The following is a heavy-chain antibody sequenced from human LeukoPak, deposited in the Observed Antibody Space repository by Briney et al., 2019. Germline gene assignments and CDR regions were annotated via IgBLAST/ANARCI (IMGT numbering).Heavy chain of an antibody. CDR3: AKDSGDSGSYPDYFDY. CDR2: ISGSGDNT. J-gene: IGHJ4*02. CDR1: GFTFSSYA. Sequence: GGSLRLSCAASGFTFSSYAMSWVRQAPGKGLEWVSAISGSGDNTNYADSVKGRFTISRDNSKNTLSLQMNSLRAEDTAVYYCAKDSGDSGSYPDYFDYWGQGTLVTVSS. D-gene: IGHD3-10*01. V-gene: IGHV3-23*01.